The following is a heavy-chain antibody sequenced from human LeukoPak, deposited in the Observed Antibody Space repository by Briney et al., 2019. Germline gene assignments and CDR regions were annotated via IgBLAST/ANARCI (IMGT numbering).Heavy chain of an antibody. CDR1: GFTISSHS. CDR3: ASEVDEAFDI. CDR2: ISENSKDI. V-gene: IGHV3-21*01. Sequence: KSGGSLRLSCVVSGFTISSHSINWVRQAPGKGLEWVSSISENSKDIFYVDSVKGRFTISRDNAKNSLYLQMNSLRADDTAVYYCASEVDEAFDIWGQGTMVTVSS. J-gene: IGHJ3*02.